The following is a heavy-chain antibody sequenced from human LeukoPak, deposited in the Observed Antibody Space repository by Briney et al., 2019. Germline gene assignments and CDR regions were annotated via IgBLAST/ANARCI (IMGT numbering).Heavy chain of an antibody. CDR2: ISSSSSYI. V-gene: IGHV3-21*01. CDR1: GFTFSSYS. Sequence: NPGGSLRLSCAASGFTFSSYSMNWVRQAPGKGLEWVSSISSSSSYIYYADSVKGRFTISRDNAKNSLYLQMNSLRAEDTAMYYCATMQPHESSVYRAFDIWGQGTMVTVSS. CDR3: ATMQPHESSVYRAFDI. D-gene: IGHD3-22*01. J-gene: IGHJ3*02.